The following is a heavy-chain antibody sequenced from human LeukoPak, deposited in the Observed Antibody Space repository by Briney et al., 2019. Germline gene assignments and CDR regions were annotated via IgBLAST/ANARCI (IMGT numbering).Heavy chain of an antibody. CDR2: IIPILGIA. CDR3: ARVGVATPFDP. D-gene: IGHD3-3*01. Sequence: ASVKVSCKASGGTFSSYAISWVRQAPGQGLEWMGRIIPILGIANYAQKFQGRVTITADKSTSTAYMELSSLRSEDTAVYYCARVGVATPFDPWGQGTLVTVSS. J-gene: IGHJ5*02. CDR1: GGTFSSYA. V-gene: IGHV1-69*04.